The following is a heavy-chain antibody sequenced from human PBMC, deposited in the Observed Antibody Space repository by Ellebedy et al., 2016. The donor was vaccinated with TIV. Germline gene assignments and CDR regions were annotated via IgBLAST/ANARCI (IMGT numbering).Heavy chain of an antibody. D-gene: IGHD2-2*01. CDR1: GFTFSSYW. CDR2: INSDGTTI. CDR3: ARQFDQPAR. Sequence: PGGSLRLSCAASGFTFSSYWMHWVRQAPGKGLEWVSRINSDGTTINYAASVKGRSTISRDNAKNTLYLAMNSLTVDDTAVYYCARQFDQPARWGQGTLVTVSS. V-gene: IGHV3-74*01. J-gene: IGHJ4*02.